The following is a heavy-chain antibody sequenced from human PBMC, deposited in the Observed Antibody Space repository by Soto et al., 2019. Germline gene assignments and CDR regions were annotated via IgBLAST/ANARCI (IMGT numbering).Heavy chain of an antibody. CDR1: GFTVSSKY. Sequence: GSLRLSCAASGFTVSSKYMSWVRQAPGKGLEWVSLIYSGGNTYYTDSVKGRFTISRDNSKNTLYLQMNSLRAEDTALYYCARVPPGGYSGYDSSFDIWGQGTMVTVSS. V-gene: IGHV3-66*01. D-gene: IGHD5-12*01. CDR2: IYSGGNT. CDR3: ARVPPGGYSGYDSSFDI. J-gene: IGHJ3*02.